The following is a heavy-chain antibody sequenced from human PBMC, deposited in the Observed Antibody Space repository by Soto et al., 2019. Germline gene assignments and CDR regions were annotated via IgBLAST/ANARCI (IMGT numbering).Heavy chain of an antibody. CDR3: ARGPVGSSFDY. CDR1: GFTFSSYS. Sequence: PVGSLRLSCGVSGFTFSSYSMNWVRQAPGKGLEWVSSISRSSSDIYYEDSVKGRFTSSRDNAKNSLYLQMNSLRAEDTAVYYCARGPVGSSFDYWGQGTLVTVSS. V-gene: IGHV3-21*01. J-gene: IGHJ4*02. CDR2: ISRSSSDI. D-gene: IGHD1-26*01.